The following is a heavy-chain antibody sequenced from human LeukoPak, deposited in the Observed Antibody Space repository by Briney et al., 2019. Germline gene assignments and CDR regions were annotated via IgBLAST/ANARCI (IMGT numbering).Heavy chain of an antibody. D-gene: IGHD6-6*01. CDR1: GFTFSSYY. CDR2: ITTSSIYI. CDR3: ARVQYSRMSKGAFDL. J-gene: IGHJ3*01. V-gene: IGHV3-21*04. Sequence: GGSLRLSCAASGFTFSSYYMSWVRQAPGKGLEWVSSITTSSIYIYYGDSVKGRFTISRDNAQNFLYLQMNSLRDEDMALYYCARVQYSRMSKGAFDLWGQGTLVIVSS.